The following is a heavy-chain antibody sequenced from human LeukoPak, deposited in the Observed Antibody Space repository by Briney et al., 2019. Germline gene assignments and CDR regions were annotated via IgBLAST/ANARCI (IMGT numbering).Heavy chain of an antibody. CDR2: IRQDDSEK. CDR3: ATDRKMGTWDPRFKY. V-gene: IGHV3-7*01. D-gene: IGHD1-7*01. Sequence: GGSLRLSCAASGFTFSSYSMNWVGQAPGKGLEWVGNIRQDDSEKNYVDSVKGRFTISRDNAKSSLYLQMNSLRAEDTAIYYCATDRKMGTWDPRFKYWGQGTLVTVSS. CDR1: GFTFSSYS. J-gene: IGHJ4*02.